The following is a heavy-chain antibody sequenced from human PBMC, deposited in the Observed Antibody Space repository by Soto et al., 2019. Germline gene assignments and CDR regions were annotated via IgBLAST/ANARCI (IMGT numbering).Heavy chain of an antibody. CDR3: AKDRAGATRKVSGVDY. D-gene: IGHD1-26*01. J-gene: IGHJ4*02. Sequence: QVQLVESGGGVVQPGRSLRLSCAASGFTFSSYGMHWVRQAPGKGLEWVAVISYDGSNKYYADSVKGRFTISRDNSKNTLYLQMNSLRAEDTAVYYCAKDRAGATRKVSGVDYWGQGTLVTVSS. CDR2: ISYDGSNK. V-gene: IGHV3-30*18. CDR1: GFTFSSYG.